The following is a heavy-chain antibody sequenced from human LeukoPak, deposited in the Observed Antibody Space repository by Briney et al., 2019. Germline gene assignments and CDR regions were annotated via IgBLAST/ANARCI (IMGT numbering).Heavy chain of an antibody. V-gene: IGHV1-18*01. CDR2: ISGYNGNT. CDR1: GYTFTTYN. CDR3: AREASGSREFDY. D-gene: IGHD1-26*01. J-gene: IGHJ4*02. Sequence: ASVKVSCKASGYTFTTYNINWVRQAPGQGLEWMGWISGYNGNTNYAQKLQGRVTMTTDTSTSTAYMELSRLRSDDTAVYCCAREASGSREFDYWGQGTLVTVSS.